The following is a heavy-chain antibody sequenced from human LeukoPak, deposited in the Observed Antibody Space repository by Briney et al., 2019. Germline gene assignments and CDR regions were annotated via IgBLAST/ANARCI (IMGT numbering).Heavy chain of an antibody. Sequence: GGSVRPSCAASGFTFSSYAMSWVRQTPGKGLEWVSAISGSGGSTYYADSVKGRFTISRDNSKNTLYLQMNSLRAEDTAVYYCAKAGGHYYGSGSDFDYWGQGTLVTVSS. CDR2: ISGSGGST. D-gene: IGHD3-10*01. CDR1: GFTFSSYA. V-gene: IGHV3-23*01. CDR3: AKAGGHYYGSGSDFDY. J-gene: IGHJ4*02.